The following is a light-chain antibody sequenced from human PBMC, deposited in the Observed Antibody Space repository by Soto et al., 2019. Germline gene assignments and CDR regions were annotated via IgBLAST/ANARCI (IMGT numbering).Light chain of an antibody. CDR3: SSYTSSSTYVV. CDR1: SSDVGGYSY. Sequence: QSALTQPASVSGSPGQSITISCTGTSSDVGGYSYVSWYQQHPGKAPIRMIYDVSNRPSGVSNRFSGSKSGHTASLTISGLQAEDEADYYCSSYTSSSTYVVFGGGTKLTVL. V-gene: IGLV2-14*01. J-gene: IGLJ2*01. CDR2: DVS.